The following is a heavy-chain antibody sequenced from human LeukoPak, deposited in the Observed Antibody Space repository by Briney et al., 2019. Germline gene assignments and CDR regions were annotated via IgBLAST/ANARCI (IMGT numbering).Heavy chain of an antibody. V-gene: IGHV3-30*18. J-gene: IGHJ6*02. D-gene: IGHD4-17*01. CDR3: AKDQGGDYDYYYYGMDV. CDR1: GFTFSSYG. CDR2: ISYDGSNK. Sequence: VRSLRLSCAASGFTFSSYGMHWVRQAPGKGLEWVAVISYDGSNKYYADSVKGRFTISRDNSKNTLYLQMNSLRAEDTAVYYCAKDQGGDYDYYYYGMDVWGQGTTVTVSS.